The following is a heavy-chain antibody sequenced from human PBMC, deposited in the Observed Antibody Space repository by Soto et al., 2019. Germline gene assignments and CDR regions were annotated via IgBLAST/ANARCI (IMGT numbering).Heavy chain of an antibody. CDR1: GDTFTDYY. CDR3: ARGGHVVVVTAALDY. CDR2: VNPSGGHT. D-gene: IGHD2-21*02. Sequence: QVQLMQSGAEVKKPGASVKVSCKASGDTFTDYYIHWVRQAPGQGLEWMGTVNPSGGHTTYAQHFLGRVTXPXXXSXXTPYMALTSLTSDDTAIYYCARGGHVVVVTAALDYWGQGTLVTVSS. J-gene: IGHJ4*02. V-gene: IGHV1-46*01.